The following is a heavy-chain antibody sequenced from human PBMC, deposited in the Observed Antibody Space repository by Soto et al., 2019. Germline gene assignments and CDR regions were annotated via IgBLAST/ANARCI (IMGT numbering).Heavy chain of an antibody. D-gene: IGHD2-15*01. CDR3: AIAAYCSGATCYSDYNWFDP. J-gene: IGHJ5*02. CDR1: GYTLSDVC. V-gene: IGHV1-24*01. CDR2: FDPENDET. Sequence: GASVKVSCKVSGYTLSDVCIHWVRQTPGKGLEWMGGFDPENDETAYAQKFQGRVTLTEDTSTDTAYLELSSLRSEDTAIYYCAIAAYCSGATCYSDYNWFDPWGQGTLVTVSS.